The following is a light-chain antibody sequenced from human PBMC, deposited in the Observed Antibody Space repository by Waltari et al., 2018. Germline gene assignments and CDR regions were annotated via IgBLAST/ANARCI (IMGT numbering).Light chain of an antibody. CDR1: QSLLHNDGYSS. CDR2: LGS. Sequence: DIVMTQSPLSLPVTPGEPASISCRSSQSLLHNDGYSSLNWYLQKPGQSPLLLIYLGSYRAAGVPDRFSGSGSGTDFTLKISRVEAEDVGVYYCMQTLQTPCTFGQGTKLEI. V-gene: IGKV2-28*01. CDR3: MQTLQTPCT. J-gene: IGKJ2*02.